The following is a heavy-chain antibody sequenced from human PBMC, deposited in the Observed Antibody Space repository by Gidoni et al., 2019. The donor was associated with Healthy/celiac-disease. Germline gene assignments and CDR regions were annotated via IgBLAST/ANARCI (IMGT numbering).Heavy chain of an antibody. D-gene: IGHD3-10*01. CDR2: IYDSGST. V-gene: IGHV4-59*08. CDR1: GGSISSYS. CDR3: ARLLRRGDAFDI. Sequence: VKLQESGPGLVKPSETLSLTCTVSGGSISSYSWSWIRQPPGKGLEWIGYIYDSGSTNYNPSLKSRVTISVDTSKNQFSLKLSSVTAADTAVYYCARLLRRGDAFDIWGQGTMVTVSS. J-gene: IGHJ3*02.